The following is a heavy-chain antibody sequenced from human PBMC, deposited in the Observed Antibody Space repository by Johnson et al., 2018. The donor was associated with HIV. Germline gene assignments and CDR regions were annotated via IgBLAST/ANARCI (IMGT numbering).Heavy chain of an antibody. CDR3: ARDSQHYYDSSGYFLGNAFNI. V-gene: IGHV3-9*01. D-gene: IGHD3-22*01. CDR2: ISWNSGSI. J-gene: IGHJ3*02. Sequence: VQLVESGGGLVQPGRSLRLSCAASGFTFDDYAMHWVRQAPGKGLEWVSGISWNSGSIGYADSVKGRFTISRDNAKNSLYLQMNSLRAEDTALYYCARDSQHYYDSSGYFLGNAFNIWGQGTMVTVSS. CDR1: GFTFDDYA.